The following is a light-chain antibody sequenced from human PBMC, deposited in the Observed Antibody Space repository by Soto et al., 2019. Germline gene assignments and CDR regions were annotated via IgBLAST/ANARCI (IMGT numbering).Light chain of an antibody. V-gene: IGLV1-40*01. CDR1: NSNIGADYG. J-gene: IGLJ3*02. CDR2: ADN. CDR3: QSYDRSLVGLV. Sequence: QSVLTQPPSVSGAPGQRVTISCTGTNSNIGADYGVQWYQQFPGTAPKLLIYADNIRPSGVPDRFSGPKSATSASLAITGLQPDDEADYYCQSYDRSLVGLVFGAGTKLTVL.